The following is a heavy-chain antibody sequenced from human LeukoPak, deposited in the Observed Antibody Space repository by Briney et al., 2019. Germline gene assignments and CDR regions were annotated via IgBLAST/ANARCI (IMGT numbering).Heavy chain of an antibody. CDR1: GFTFSGYD. Sequence: GGSLRLSCEASGFTFSGYDMHWVRQATGKGLEWVSAIGTTGDTYYSDSVRGRFTISRENAKNSLDLQMNSLRAGDTAVYYCAKAGGIAVAGTDWFDPWGQGTLVTVSS. D-gene: IGHD6-19*01. CDR3: AKAGGIAVAGTDWFDP. V-gene: IGHV3-13*01. J-gene: IGHJ5*02. CDR2: IGTTGDT.